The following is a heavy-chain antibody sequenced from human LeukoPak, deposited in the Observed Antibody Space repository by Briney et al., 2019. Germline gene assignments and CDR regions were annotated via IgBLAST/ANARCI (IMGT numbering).Heavy chain of an antibody. J-gene: IGHJ4*02. CDR2: ISGSAATI. D-gene: IGHD3-10*01. CDR1: GFTFSNYG. CDR3: ARGSSMLRGPLVIYYFDF. Sequence: GGSLRLSCAASGFTFSNYGMTWVRQAPGKGLEWVSSISGSAATISYADSVKGRFTISRDNSKNTLSLQMNSLRVEDTAVYYCARGSSMLRGPLVIYYFDFWGQGTLVTVSS. V-gene: IGHV3-23*01.